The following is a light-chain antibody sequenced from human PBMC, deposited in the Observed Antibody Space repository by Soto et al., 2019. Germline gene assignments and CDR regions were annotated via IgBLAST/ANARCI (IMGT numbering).Light chain of an antibody. CDR1: QSVSSY. CDR3: QQRSNWLWT. CDR2: DAS. Sequence: EIVLTQSPATLSLSPGERATLSCRASQSVSSYFGWYQQKAGQAPRLLIYDASNRATGIPARFSGSGSGTEFTLTISSLEPEDFAVYYCQQRSNWLWTFGQGTKVEIK. J-gene: IGKJ1*01. V-gene: IGKV3-11*01.